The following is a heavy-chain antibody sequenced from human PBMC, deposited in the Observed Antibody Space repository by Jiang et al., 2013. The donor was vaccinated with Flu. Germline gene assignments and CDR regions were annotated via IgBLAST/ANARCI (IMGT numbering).Heavy chain of an antibody. D-gene: IGHD3-10*01. CDR3: ARHFAPAGITMVRGVIPA. CDR1: GGSISSSSYY. Sequence: PGLVKPSETLSLTCTVSGGSISSSSYYWGWIRQPPGKGLEWIGSIYYSGSTYYNPSLKSRVTISVDTSKNQFSLKLSSVTAADTAVYYCARHFAPAGITMVRGVIPAWGQGTLVTVSS. J-gene: IGHJ4*02. CDR2: IYYSGST. V-gene: IGHV4-39*01.